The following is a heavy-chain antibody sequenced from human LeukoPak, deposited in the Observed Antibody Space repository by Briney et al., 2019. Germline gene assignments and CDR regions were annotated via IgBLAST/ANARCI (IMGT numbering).Heavy chain of an antibody. Sequence: ASVKVSCKASGYTFTSYDINWVRQATGQGLEWMGWMNPNSGNTGYAQKFQGRVAMTRNTSISTAYMELSSLRSEDTAVYYCARAQSMAAGTADFQHWGQGTLVTVSS. J-gene: IGHJ1*01. V-gene: IGHV1-8*01. CDR3: ARAQSMAAGTADFQH. D-gene: IGHD6-13*01. CDR1: GYTFTSYD. CDR2: MNPNSGNT.